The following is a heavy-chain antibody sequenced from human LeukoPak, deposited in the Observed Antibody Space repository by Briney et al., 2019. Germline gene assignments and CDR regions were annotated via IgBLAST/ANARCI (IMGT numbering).Heavy chain of an antibody. J-gene: IGHJ4*02. Sequence: GAAVKVSRKASGYTFTGYYMHWVLQAPGQGLEWMGWINPNSGGENYAQKFQGRVNMTRNTSISTAYMEMSRLRSDDTAVYYWARETVEAAMVMDYWGQGTLVTVSS. D-gene: IGHD5-18*01. CDR3: ARETVEAAMVMDY. V-gene: IGHV1-2*02. CDR2: INPNSGGE. CDR1: GYTFTGYY.